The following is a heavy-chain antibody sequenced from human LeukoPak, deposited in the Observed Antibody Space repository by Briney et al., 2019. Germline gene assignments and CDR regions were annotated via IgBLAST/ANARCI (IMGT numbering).Heavy chain of an antibody. CDR3: ARDPNFDCSGGSCYFHDY. V-gene: IGHV3-30-3*01. J-gene: IGHJ4*02. CDR2: ISYDGSNK. CDR1: GFTFSSYA. Sequence: GGSLRLSCAASGFTFSSYAMHWVRQAPGKGLEWVAVISYDGSNKYYADSVKGRFTISRDNSKNTLYLQMNSLRAEDTAVYYCARDPNFDCSGGSCYFHDYWGQGTLVTVSS. D-gene: IGHD2-15*01.